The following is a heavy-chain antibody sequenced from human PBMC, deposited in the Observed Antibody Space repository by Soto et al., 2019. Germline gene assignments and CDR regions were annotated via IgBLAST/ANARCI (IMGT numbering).Heavy chain of an antibody. CDR3: ARLEMAPIILDH. CDR1: GGSVSSGSYY. CDR2: IYYSGST. J-gene: IGHJ4*02. D-gene: IGHD5-12*01. Sequence: QVQLQESGPGLVKPSETLSLTCTVSGGSVSSGSYYWSWIRQPPGKGLEWIGYIYYSGSTNYNPSLKSRLTIPVDTSKNQFSLKLSSVTAADTAVYYCARLEMAPIILDHWGQGTLVTVSS. V-gene: IGHV4-61*01.